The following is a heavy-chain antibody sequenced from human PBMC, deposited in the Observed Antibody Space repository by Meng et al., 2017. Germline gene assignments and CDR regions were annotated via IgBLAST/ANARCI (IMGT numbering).Heavy chain of an antibody. CDR3: ASGYSYGHGSRAFDI. CDR1: GYSFTSYW. CDR2: IYPGDSDT. J-gene: IGHJ3*02. Sequence: GESLKISCKGSGYSFTSYWIGWVRQMPGKGLEWMGIIYPGDSDTRYSPSFQGQVTISADKPISTAYLQWSSLKASDTAMYYCASGYSYGHGSRAFDIWGQGTMVTVSS. D-gene: IGHD5-18*01. V-gene: IGHV5-51*04.